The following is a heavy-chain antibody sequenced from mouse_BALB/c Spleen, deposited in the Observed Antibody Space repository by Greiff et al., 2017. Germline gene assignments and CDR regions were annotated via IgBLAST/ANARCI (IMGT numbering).Heavy chain of an antibody. CDR1: GFTFSSFG. Sequence: EVKLMESGGGLVQPGGSRKLSCAASGFTFSSFGMHWVRQAPEKGLEWVAYISSGSSTIYYADTVKGRFTISRDNPKNTLFLQMTSLRSEDTAMYYCAREGSRGYYAMDYWGQGTSVTVSS. V-gene: IGHV5-17*02. CDR2: ISSGSSTI. CDR3: AREGSRGYYAMDY. D-gene: IGHD3-3*01. J-gene: IGHJ4*01.